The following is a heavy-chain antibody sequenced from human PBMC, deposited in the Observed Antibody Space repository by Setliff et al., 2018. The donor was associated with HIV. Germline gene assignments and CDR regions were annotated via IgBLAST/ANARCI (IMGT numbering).Heavy chain of an antibody. V-gene: IGHV3-15*05. CDR2: GYTKTDGGTT. J-gene: IGHJ4*02. CDR3: AYYRDSTVHQDY. CDR1: GFSFSNAW. Sequence: PGGSLRLSCAASGFSFSNAWMDWVRQAPGKGLEWVGRGYTKTDGGTTDYAAPVKGRFTISRDDSKNTLYLQVNSLTTEDTAVYYCAYYRDSTVHQDYWGQGTLVTVSS. D-gene: IGHD3-16*02.